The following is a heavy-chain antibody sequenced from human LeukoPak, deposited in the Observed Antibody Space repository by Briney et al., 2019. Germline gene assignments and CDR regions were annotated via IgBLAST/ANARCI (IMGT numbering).Heavy chain of an antibody. D-gene: IGHD2-21*01. CDR3: ARGLFGGPKSTTFDY. CDR1: GFTFSSYG. V-gene: IGHV3-30*03. Sequence: GGSLRLSCAASGFTFSSYGMHWVRQAPGKGLEWVAVISYDGSNKYYADSVKGRFTISRDNSKYTLYLQMNSLRAEDTAVYYCARGLFGGPKSTTFDYWGQGTLVTVSS. J-gene: IGHJ4*02. CDR2: ISYDGSNK.